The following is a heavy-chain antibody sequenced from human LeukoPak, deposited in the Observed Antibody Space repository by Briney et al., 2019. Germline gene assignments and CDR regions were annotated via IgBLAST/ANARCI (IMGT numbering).Heavy chain of an antibody. CDR2: IIPILGIA. V-gene: IGHV1-69*04. Sequence: SVKVSCKASGGTFSSYAISWVRQAPGQGLAWMGRIIPILGIANYAQKFQGRVTITADKSTSTAYMELSSLRSEDTAVYYCARGLYCSGGSCDYYYYYGMDVWGQGTTVTVSS. J-gene: IGHJ6*02. CDR1: GGTFSSYA. CDR3: ARGLYCSGGSCDYYYYYGMDV. D-gene: IGHD2-15*01.